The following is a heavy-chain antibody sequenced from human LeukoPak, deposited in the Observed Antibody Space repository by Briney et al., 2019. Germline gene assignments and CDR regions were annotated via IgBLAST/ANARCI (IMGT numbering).Heavy chain of an antibody. D-gene: IGHD3-9*01. CDR3: AREKPFQYDILAGYRHPHYYMDV. J-gene: IGHJ6*03. Sequence: PSETLSLTCTVSGGSINSSSDYWGWIRQPPGKGLEWIGSIYYSGSTYYNPSLKSRVTISVDTSKNQISLKLRSVTAADTAVYYCAREKPFQYDILAGYRHPHYYMDVWGKGTTVTVSS. V-gene: IGHV4-39*02. CDR2: IYYSGST. CDR1: GGSINSSSDY.